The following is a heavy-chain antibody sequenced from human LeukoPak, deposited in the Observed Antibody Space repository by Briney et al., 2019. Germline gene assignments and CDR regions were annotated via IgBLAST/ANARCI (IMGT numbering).Heavy chain of an antibody. V-gene: IGHV3-21*01. CDR2: ITSSGRYI. CDR3: ARSNYGDSMSDAFDI. Sequence: GGSLRLSCAASGFTFSSYSMNWVRQAPGKGLEWVSSITSSGRYIYYADSVKGRFTISRDNAKNSLYLQMNSLRAEDTAVYYCARSNYGDSMSDAFDIWGQGTMVTVSS. D-gene: IGHD4-17*01. J-gene: IGHJ3*02. CDR1: GFTFSSYS.